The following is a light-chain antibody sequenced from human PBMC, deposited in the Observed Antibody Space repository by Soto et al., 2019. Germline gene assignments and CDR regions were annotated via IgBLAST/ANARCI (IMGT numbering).Light chain of an antibody. CDR2: DAS. J-gene: IGKJ1*01. CDR3: QHYNSYSEA. Sequence: PGESATLSCRASQTVSITYLTWYQQKPGQAPRLLIYDASNRATGIPARFSGSGSGTDFTRTSSSLQPDDFATYYCQHYNSYSEAFGQGTKVEI. CDR1: QTVSITY. V-gene: IGKV3D-7*01.